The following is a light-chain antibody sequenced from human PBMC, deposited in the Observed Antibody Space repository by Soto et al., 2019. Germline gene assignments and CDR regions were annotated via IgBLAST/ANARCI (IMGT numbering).Light chain of an antibody. J-gene: IGLJ2*01. V-gene: IGLV1-51*01. Sequence: QSVLTQPPSVSAAPGQKVTISCSGSSSNIGNNYVSWYQQLPGTAPKLLIYDNNQRPSGIPDRFSGSKSATSATLGITGLQTGDEADYYCGTWDSSLTAVVFGGGTKLTFL. CDR3: GTWDSSLTAVV. CDR2: DNN. CDR1: SSNIGNNY.